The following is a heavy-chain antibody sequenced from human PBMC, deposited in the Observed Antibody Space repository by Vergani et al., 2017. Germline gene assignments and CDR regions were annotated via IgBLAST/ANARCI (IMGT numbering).Heavy chain of an antibody. CDR1: GGSISSGDYY. D-gene: IGHD4-17*01. CDR3: ARYGRGLRRNWFDP. V-gene: IGHV4-30-4*08. J-gene: IGHJ5*02. CDR2: IYYSGST. Sequence: QVQLQESGPGLVQPSQTLSLNCTVSGGSISSGDYYWSWIRQPPGKGLEWIGYIYYSGSTYYNPSLKSRGTISVETPKNQFSLKLSSVTAADTAVYYCARYGRGLRRNWFDPWGQGTLVTVSS.